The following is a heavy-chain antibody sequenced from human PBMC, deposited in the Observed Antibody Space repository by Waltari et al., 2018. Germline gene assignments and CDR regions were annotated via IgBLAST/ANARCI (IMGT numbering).Heavy chain of an antibody. CDR3: ARESGDYLLKYYFDY. D-gene: IGHD3-10*01. CDR2: IYYDGSKK. Sequence: QVQLVESGGGVVQPRRSLRLSCGASGFTFRTSGLPWVRQAPGKGLEWVEVIYYDGSKKYYADSVKGRFTISRDNSKSTLHLEMNSLRAEDTAVYYCARESGDYLLKYYFDYWGQGTLVTVSS. J-gene: IGHJ4*02. CDR1: GFTFRTSG. V-gene: IGHV3-33*01.